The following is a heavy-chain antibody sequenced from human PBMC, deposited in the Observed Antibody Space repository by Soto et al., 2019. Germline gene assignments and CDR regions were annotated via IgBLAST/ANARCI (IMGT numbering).Heavy chain of an antibody. V-gene: IGHV1-2*04. Sequence: ASVKVSCEASGYTFTSYGISWVRQAPGQGLEWMGWINPNSGGTNYAQKFQGWVTMTRDTSISTAYMELSRLRSDDTAVYYCARDADDFWSGDYYYYGMDVWGQGTTVTVSS. CDR1: GYTFTSYG. D-gene: IGHD3-3*01. CDR3: ARDADDFWSGDYYYYGMDV. J-gene: IGHJ6*02. CDR2: INPNSGGT.